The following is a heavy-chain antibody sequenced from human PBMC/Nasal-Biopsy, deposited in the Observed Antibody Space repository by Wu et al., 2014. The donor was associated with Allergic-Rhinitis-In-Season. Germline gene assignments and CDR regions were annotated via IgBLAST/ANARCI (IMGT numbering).Heavy chain of an antibody. V-gene: IGHV4-61*03. CDR3: ASGPGPWGSSWQFDD. J-gene: IGHJ4*02. Sequence: SWIRQSPGKGLELIGYICHGGTYYNPFLESRVDLFMDTSENTFSLRLGSVTAADTAIYYCASGPGPWGSSWQFDDWGQGTLVTVSS. CDR2: ICHGGT. D-gene: IGHD7-27*01.